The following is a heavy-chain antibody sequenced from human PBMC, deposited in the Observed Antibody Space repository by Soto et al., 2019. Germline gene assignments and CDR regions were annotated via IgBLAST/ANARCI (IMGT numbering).Heavy chain of an antibody. CDR1: GYTFTSYY. D-gene: IGHD2-15*01. CDR3: ARELLCSGGSCYEDYYYYYMDV. J-gene: IGHJ6*03. Sequence: ASVKVSCKASGYTFTSYYMHWVRQAPGQGLEWMGIMNPSSGNTSYAQKFQGRVTMTRNTSTSTAYMELSSLRSEDTAVYYCARELLCSGGSCYEDYYYYYMDVWAKGTTVTVSS. V-gene: IGHV1-46*01. CDR2: MNPSSGNT.